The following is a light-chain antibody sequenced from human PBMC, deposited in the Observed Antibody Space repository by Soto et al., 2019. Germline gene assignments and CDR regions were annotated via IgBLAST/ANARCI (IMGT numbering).Light chain of an antibody. CDR2: AAS. Sequence: DIQMTQSPSTLSASVGDRVTITCRASQSISSWLAWYQQKPGKAPKLLIYAASSLEGGVPSRFSGSGSGTEFTLTINSLQPEDFATYYCQQYHSYWVRFGQGTKLDIK. CDR1: QSISSW. CDR3: QQYHSYWVR. J-gene: IGKJ1*01. V-gene: IGKV1-5*01.